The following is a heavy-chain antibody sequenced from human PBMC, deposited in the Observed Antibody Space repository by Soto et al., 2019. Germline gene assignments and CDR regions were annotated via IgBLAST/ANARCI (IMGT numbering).Heavy chain of an antibody. Sequence: GGSLSLSCPASGFHFCDYAMSWFRQAPGKGLEWVGFIRSKAYGGTTEYAASVKGRFTISRDDSKSIAYLQMNSLKTEDTAVYYCTRDLRDIVVVVAATEGVFDYWGQGTLVTVSS. CDR2: IRSKAYGGTT. V-gene: IGHV3-49*03. CDR1: GFHFCDYA. J-gene: IGHJ4*02. D-gene: IGHD2-15*01. CDR3: TRDLRDIVVVVAATEGVFDY.